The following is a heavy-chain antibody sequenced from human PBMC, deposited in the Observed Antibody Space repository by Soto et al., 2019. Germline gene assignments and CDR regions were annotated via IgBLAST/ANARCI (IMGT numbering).Heavy chain of an antibody. CDR3: VKEIAAAQ. J-gene: IGHJ4*02. Sequence: EVQLVESGGALVQPGGSLRLTCAPSGFTFSNYWMTWVRQAPGKGLEWVANINKDGSQTSFVDSVKGRFTIFRDNAKSSLYLQMNSLRGEDTAKYYCVKEIAAAQWGQGTLVTVSS. V-gene: IGHV3-7*01. D-gene: IGHD6-25*01. CDR1: GFTFSNYW. CDR2: INKDGSQT.